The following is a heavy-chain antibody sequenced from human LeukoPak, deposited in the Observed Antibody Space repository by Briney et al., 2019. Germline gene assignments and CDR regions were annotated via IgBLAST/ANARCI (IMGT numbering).Heavy chain of an antibody. J-gene: IGHJ4*02. CDR1: GYTFTGYY. CDR2: INPNSGGT. CDR3: ARGSIADWGFDY. D-gene: IGHD3-10*01. V-gene: IGHV1-2*02. Sequence: ASVKVSCKASGYTFTGYYMHWVRQAPGQGLEWMGWINPNSGGTNYAQKFQGRVTITRVTSASTAYLDLNSLRSEDTAVYYCARGSIADWGFDYWGQGTLVTVSS.